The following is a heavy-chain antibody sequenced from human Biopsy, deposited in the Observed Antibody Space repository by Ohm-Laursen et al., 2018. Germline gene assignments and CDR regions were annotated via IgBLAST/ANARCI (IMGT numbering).Heavy chain of an antibody. CDR1: GGSIISYY. CDR2: VYNGGIT. Sequence: SETLSLTCSVSGGSIISYYWTWIRQPPGKGLEWIGHVYNGGITNYNPSLKSRVTISKDTSKNQFSLQVNSVTAADTAVYYCARTPRGSFWSGSYKRGLWFDPWGQGTLVSVSS. J-gene: IGHJ5*02. D-gene: IGHD3-3*01. V-gene: IGHV4-59*01. CDR3: ARTPRGSFWSGSYKRGLWFDP.